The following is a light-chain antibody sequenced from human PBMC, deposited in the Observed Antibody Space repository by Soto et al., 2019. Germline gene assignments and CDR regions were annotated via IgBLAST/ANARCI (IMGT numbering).Light chain of an antibody. V-gene: IGKV1-9*01. CDR3: QQLKSYPRT. CDR1: EDISSY. Sequence: DIQLTQSPSFLSASVGDRITITCRTSEDISSYLAWYQQKLGEAPKLLFYAASTLQSGVPLRFSGSGSGTEFTLTVSSLQPEDFATYYCQQLKSYPRTFGQGTKVQVK. J-gene: IGKJ1*01. CDR2: AAS.